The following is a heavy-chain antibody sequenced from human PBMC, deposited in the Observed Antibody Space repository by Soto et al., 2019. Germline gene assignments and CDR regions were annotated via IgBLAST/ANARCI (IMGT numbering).Heavy chain of an antibody. CDR1: GGSISSSSYY. D-gene: IGHD3-9*01. J-gene: IGHJ5*02. CDR3: ARVLRYFDWLLWFDP. Sequence: SETLSLTCTVSGGSISSSSYYWGWIRQPPGKGLEWIGSIYYSGSTYYNPSLKSRVTISLDTSKNQFSLKLSSVTAADTAVYYCARVLRYFDWLLWFDPWGQGTLVTVSS. CDR2: IYYSGST. V-gene: IGHV4-39*01.